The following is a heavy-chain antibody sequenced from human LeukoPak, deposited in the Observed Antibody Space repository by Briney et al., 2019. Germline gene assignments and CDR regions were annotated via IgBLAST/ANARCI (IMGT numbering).Heavy chain of an antibody. V-gene: IGHV3-23*01. CDR3: AKGEADTAMVTQDY. J-gene: IGHJ4*02. Sequence: AGSLRLSCAASGFTFSSYAMSWVRQAPGKGLQWVSAISGSGGSTYYADSVKGRFTISRDNSKNTLYLQMNSLRAEDTAVYYCAKGEADTAMVTQDYWGQGTLVTVSS. CDR2: ISGSGGST. D-gene: IGHD5-18*01. CDR1: GFTFSSYA.